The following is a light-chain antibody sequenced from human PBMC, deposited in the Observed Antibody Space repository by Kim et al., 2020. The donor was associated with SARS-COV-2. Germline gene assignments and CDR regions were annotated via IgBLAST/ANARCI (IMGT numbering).Light chain of an antibody. J-gene: IGLJ3*02. CDR1: TGAVTYTHF. CDR2: DAI. CDR3: FLYFGGGWV. V-gene: IGLV7-46*01. Sequence: PGGTVTLTCDSSTGAVTYTHFPSWFQQKPGQAPRTLIYDAINKLSWTPARFSGSLLGGKAALTLAGAQPEDEADYYCFLYFGGGWVFGGGTQLTVL.